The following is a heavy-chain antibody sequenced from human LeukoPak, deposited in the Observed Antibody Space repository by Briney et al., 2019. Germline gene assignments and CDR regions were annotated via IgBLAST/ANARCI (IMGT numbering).Heavy chain of an antibody. V-gene: IGHV3-23*01. CDR1: GFTFSSYA. Sequence: GGSLRLSCAASGFTFSSYAMSWVRQAPGKGLEWGSAISGSGGSTYYADSVKGRFTISRDNSKNTLYLQMNSLRAEDTAVYYCAKARGTSYLRGNAFDIWGQGTMVTVSS. D-gene: IGHD2-2*01. CDR3: AKARGTSYLRGNAFDI. CDR2: ISGSGGST. J-gene: IGHJ3*02.